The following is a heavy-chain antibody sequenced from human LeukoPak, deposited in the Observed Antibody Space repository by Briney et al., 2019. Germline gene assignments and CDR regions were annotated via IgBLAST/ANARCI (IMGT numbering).Heavy chain of an antibody. CDR2: IRYDAINT. CDR3: AKDTHVGYGDPSALYDY. J-gene: IGHJ4*02. V-gene: IGHV3-30*02. D-gene: IGHD4-17*01. CDR1: GFTFSRYG. Sequence: PGGSLRLSCAASGFTFSRYGIHWVRQAPGRGLEWVAFIRYDAINTYYAGSVKGRFTISRDNSKNTLYLHMNSLRPEDTAVYYCAKDTHVGYGDPSALYDYWGQGTLVTVSS.